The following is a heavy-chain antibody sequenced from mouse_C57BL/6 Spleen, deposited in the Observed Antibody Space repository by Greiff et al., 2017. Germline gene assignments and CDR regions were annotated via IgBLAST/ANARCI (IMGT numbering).Heavy chain of an antibody. Sequence: DVMLVASGGGLVQPKGSLKLSCAASGFSFNTYAMNWVRQAPGKGLEWVARIRSKSNNYATYYADSVKDRFTISRDDSESMLYLQMNNLKTEDTAMYYCVERTFAYWGQGTLVTVSA. CDR2: IRSKSNNYAT. V-gene: IGHV10-1*01. J-gene: IGHJ3*01. CDR3: VERTFAY. CDR1: GFSFNTYA.